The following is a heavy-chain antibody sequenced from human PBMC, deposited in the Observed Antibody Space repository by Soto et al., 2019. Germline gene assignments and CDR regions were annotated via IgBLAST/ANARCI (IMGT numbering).Heavy chain of an antibody. D-gene: IGHD4-17*01. J-gene: IGHJ6*02. CDR2: IYPGDSDT. V-gene: IGHV5-51*01. CDR3: ARHHRHGDYAFYYYGMDV. Sequence: PGESLKISCKGSGYSFTSYWIVWVRQMPGKGLEWMGIIYPGDSDTRYSPSFQAQVTISADKSISTAYLQWSSLKASDTAMYYCARHHRHGDYAFYYYGMDVWGQGTTVTVSS. CDR1: GYSFTSYW.